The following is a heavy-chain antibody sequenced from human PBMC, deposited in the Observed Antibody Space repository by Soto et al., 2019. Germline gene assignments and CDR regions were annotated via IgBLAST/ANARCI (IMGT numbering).Heavy chain of an antibody. J-gene: IGHJ5*02. CDR3: ARVGVLRRVPFYYYWFDP. CDR1: GGSISSGGYY. CDR2: IYYSGST. Sequence: SETLSLTCTVSGGSISSGGYYWSWIRQHPGKGLEWIGYIYYSGSTYYTPSHKSRVTISVDTSKKQFSLKLSYVSAADTAVYHCARVGVLRRVPFYYYWFDPWGQGTLVTVSS. D-gene: IGHD1-26*01. V-gene: IGHV4-31*03.